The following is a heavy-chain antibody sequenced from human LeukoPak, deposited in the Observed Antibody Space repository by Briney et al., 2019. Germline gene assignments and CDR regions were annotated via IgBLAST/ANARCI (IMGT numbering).Heavy chain of an antibody. D-gene: IGHD1-26*01. Sequence: GGSLRLSCAASGFTFSSYSMNWVRQAPGKGLEWVSGISWNSGSIGYADSVKGRFTISRDNAKNSLYLQMNSLRAEDTALYYCAKGPEWELLGYYFDYWGQGTLVTVSS. CDR3: AKGPEWELLGYYFDY. CDR1: GFTFSSYS. V-gene: IGHV3-9*01. CDR2: ISWNSGSI. J-gene: IGHJ4*02.